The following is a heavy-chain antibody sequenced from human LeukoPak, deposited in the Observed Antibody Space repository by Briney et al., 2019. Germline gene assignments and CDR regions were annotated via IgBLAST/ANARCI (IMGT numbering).Heavy chain of an antibody. CDR3: ARQNFITMIVVASDAFDI. Sequence: GGSLRLSCAASGFTFSSYGMHWVRQAPGKGLEWVAFIRYDRSNKYYADSVKGRFTISRDNSKNTLYLQMNSLRAEDTAVYYCARQNFITMIVVASDAFDIWGQGTMVTVSS. J-gene: IGHJ3*02. V-gene: IGHV3-30*02. CDR1: GFTFSSYG. CDR2: IRYDRSNK. D-gene: IGHD3-22*01.